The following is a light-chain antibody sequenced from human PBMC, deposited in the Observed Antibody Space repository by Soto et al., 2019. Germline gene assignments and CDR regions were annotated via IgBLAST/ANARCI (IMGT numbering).Light chain of an antibody. Sequence: DIQMTQSPSTLSASVGDRVTITCRASQSLNNDLAWYQQKPGKAPNLLIYDASTLERGVPSRFSGTGSGTEFTLAINSLQPDDFATYYCQQYHRSSITFGQGTKVDI. CDR3: QQYHRSSIT. CDR2: DAS. V-gene: IGKV1-5*01. CDR1: QSLNND. J-gene: IGKJ1*01.